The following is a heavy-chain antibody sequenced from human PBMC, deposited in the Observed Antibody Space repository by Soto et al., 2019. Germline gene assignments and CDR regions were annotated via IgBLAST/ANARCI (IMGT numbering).Heavy chain of an antibody. CDR2: ISSNNIYF. D-gene: IGHD6-13*01. CDR3: ARELGSYGMDV. J-gene: IGHJ6*02. V-gene: IGHV3-21*01. CDR1: GFTFSTYS. Sequence: GGSLRLSCTASGFTFSTYSMNWVRQAPGKGLEWVSSISSNNIYFYYADSVKGRFTISRDNAKNSLYLQMNSLRAEDTAVYYCARELGSYGMDVWGQGTTVTVSS.